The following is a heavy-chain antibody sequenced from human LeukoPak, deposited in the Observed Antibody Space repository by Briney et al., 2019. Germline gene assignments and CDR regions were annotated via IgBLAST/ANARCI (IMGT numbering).Heavy chain of an antibody. CDR2: ISGDGTAR. CDR3: VRGRGSYGWFDP. J-gene: IGHJ5*02. Sequence: GGSLRLSCAASGFTSSSYWMHWVRQVPGKGLVWVSRISGDGTARNYADSVKGRFTISRDDTKNTVDLQMNSLRGEDTAVYYCVRGRGSYGWFDPWGQGTLVTVSS. D-gene: IGHD3-10*01. CDR1: GFTSSSYW. V-gene: IGHV3-74*01.